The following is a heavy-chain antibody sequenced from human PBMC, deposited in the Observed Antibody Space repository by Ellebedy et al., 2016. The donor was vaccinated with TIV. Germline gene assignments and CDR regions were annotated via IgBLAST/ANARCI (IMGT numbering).Heavy chain of an antibody. J-gene: IGHJ3*01. CDR3: ARRKDSNPQTCDL. V-gene: IGHV5-51*01. CDR1: GFDFSGNW. CDR2: IYPGDSET. D-gene: IGHD3-22*01. Sequence: GESLKISXGGSGFDFSGNWIGWVRQVAGQGLEWMGNIYPGDSETKYGPSIKGQFTISADKAISTAFLQWSSLRASDTGIYHCARRKDSNPQTCDLWGQGTRVYVSS.